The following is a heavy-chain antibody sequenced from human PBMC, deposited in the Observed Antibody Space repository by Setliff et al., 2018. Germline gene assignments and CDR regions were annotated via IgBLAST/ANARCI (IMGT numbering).Heavy chain of an antibody. CDR2: IYYSGST. J-gene: IGHJ5*02. V-gene: IGHV4-59*11. D-gene: IGHD3-22*01. Sequence: SETLSLTCTVSGGSISSHYWSWIRQPPGKGLEWIGSIYYSGSTNYNPSLKSRVTISVDTSKNQFSLKLSTVTAADTAVYYCARDYYYDSSGPGHWFDPWGQGTLVTVSS. CDR3: ARDYYYDSSGPGHWFDP. CDR1: GGSISSHY.